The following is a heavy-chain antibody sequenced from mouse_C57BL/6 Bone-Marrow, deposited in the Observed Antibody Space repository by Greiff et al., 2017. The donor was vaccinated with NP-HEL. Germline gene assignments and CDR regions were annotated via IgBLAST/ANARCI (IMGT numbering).Heavy chain of an antibody. J-gene: IGHJ2*01. CDR1: GYTFTSYG. Sequence: VQLQQSGAELARPGASVKLSCKASGYTFTSYGISWVKQRTGQGLEWIGEIYPRSGNTYYNEKFKGKATLTADKSSSTAYMELRSLTSEDSAVYFCASWGSPFDDWGQGTTLTVSS. CDR2: IYPRSGNT. CDR3: ASWGSPFDD. V-gene: IGHV1-81*01.